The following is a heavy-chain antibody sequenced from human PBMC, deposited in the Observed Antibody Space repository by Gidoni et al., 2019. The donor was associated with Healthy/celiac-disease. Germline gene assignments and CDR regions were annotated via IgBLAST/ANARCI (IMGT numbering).Heavy chain of an antibody. J-gene: IGHJ6*02. D-gene: IGHD5-12*01. Sequence: QVQLQESGPGLVKPSETLSLTCPVSGGSISSYYWSWIRQPPGKGLEWIGYIYYSGSTNYNPSLKSRVTISVDTSKNQFSLKLSSVTAADTAVYYCARDGGYDARGYYYGMDVWGQGTTVTVSS. CDR2: IYYSGST. CDR3: ARDGGYDARGYYYGMDV. CDR1: GGSISSYY. V-gene: IGHV4-59*01.